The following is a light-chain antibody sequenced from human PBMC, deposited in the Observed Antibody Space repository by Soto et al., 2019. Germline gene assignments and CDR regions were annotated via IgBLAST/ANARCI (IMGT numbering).Light chain of an antibody. V-gene: IGLV2-14*03. CDR3: SSYTSDSTL. CDR1: SSDVGGYNF. Sequence: QSALTQPASVSGSPGQSITISCTGSSSDVGGYNFVSWYQQHPAKAPKLIIYDVSNRPSGVPIRFSASKSGSTASLTISGFQAEDEADYYCSSYTSDSTLFGGGTKLTVL. J-gene: IGLJ2*01. CDR2: DVS.